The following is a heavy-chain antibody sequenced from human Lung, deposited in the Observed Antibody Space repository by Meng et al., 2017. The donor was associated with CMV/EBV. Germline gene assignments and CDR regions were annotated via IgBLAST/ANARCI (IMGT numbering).Heavy chain of an antibody. J-gene: IGHJ5*02. CDR1: EYTFTGYY. CDR3: AREGGSTADWFDP. CDR2: INPNSGGT. Sequence: KASEYTFTGYYKHWVRQAPGQGLEWMGWINPNSGGTNYAQKFQGRVTMTRDTSISTAYMELSRLRSDDTAVYYCAREGGSTADWFDPWGQGTLVTVSS. V-gene: IGHV1-2*02. D-gene: IGHD2-2*01.